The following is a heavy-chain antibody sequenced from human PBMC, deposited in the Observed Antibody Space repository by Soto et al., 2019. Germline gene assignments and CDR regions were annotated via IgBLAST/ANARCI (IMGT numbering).Heavy chain of an antibody. J-gene: IGHJ1*01. V-gene: IGHV3-30-3*01. CDR2: ISYDETTT. CDR1: GFSFSAYA. Sequence: QVQLVESGGGVVQPGRSLRLSCAASGFSFSAYAIHWVRQAPGKGLEWVALISYDETTTYYADSVKGRFTISRDNSKNTLYLQMHSLRSEDTAVYYCVRARQNLVVNEYFQYWGQGTLVIVSS. D-gene: IGHD2-8*02. CDR3: VRARQNLVVNEYFQY.